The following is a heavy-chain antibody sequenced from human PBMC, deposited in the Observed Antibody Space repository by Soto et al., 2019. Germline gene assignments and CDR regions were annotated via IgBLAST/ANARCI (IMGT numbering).Heavy chain of an antibody. CDR2: TYYRSNWRH. CDR1: GDSVSSNTAA. CDR3: ARHGGGTFYGLFDF. J-gene: IGHJ4*02. V-gene: IGHV6-1*01. Sequence: PSQNLSLTCAISGDSVSSNTAAWNWIRSSPSRGLEWLGRTYYRSNWRHDYAVSVKSRITVNPDTSKNHFSLQLNSVTPDDTAVYYCARHGGGTFYGLFDFWGQGTLVTVSS. D-gene: IGHD2-15*01.